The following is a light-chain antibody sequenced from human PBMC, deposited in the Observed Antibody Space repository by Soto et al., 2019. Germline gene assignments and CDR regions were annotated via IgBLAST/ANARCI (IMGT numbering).Light chain of an antibody. Sequence: EVVMTQSPATLSVSPGERATLSCRASQSVNANLAWYQQKPGQAPRLLIHGASNRATGIPARFNGSGFGTEFILTISSLKSEDFAVYYCQQYNTWLWTFGQGTKVEI. CDR1: QSVNAN. V-gene: IGKV3-15*01. J-gene: IGKJ1*01. CDR2: GAS. CDR3: QQYNTWLWT.